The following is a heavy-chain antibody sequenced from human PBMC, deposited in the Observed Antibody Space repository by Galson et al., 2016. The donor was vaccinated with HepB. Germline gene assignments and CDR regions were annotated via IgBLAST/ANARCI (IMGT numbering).Heavy chain of an antibody. D-gene: IGHD6-19*01. V-gene: IGHV4-39*01. CDR3: ATGISVAGKYYYYYMDV. CDR2: IYYSGST. Sequence: ETLSLTCIVSGDSISSLEYYWGWIRQPPGRGLEWIGSIYYSGSTSYNPSPESRVTISVDTSKNQFSLRLGSVTAADTAVYYCATGISVAGKYYYYYMDVWGKGTPVTVSS. J-gene: IGHJ6*03. CDR1: GDSISSLEYY.